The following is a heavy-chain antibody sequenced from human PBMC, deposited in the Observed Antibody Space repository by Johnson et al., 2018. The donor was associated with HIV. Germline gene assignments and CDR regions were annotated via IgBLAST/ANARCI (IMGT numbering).Heavy chain of an antibody. CDR2: IRYDGSNK. V-gene: IGHV3-30*02. CDR3: AKGIAAAASGAFDI. Sequence: QVQLVESGGGVVQPGGSLRLSCAASGFTFSSYGMHWVRQAPGKGLEWVAFIRYDGSNKYYADSVKGRFTISRDNSKNTLYLQMNSLRAEDTAVYYCAKGIAAAASGAFDIWGQGTMVTVSS. D-gene: IGHD6-13*01. J-gene: IGHJ3*02. CDR1: GFTFSSYG.